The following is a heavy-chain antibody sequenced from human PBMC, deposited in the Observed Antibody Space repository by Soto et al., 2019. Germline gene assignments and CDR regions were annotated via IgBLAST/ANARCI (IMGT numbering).Heavy chain of an antibody. CDR2: IKQDGSEK. V-gene: IGHV3-7*01. J-gene: IGHJ6*02. CDR3: ARDLLLRYFDWLSPPVGYYYGMDV. CDR1: GFTFSSYW. Sequence: PGGSLRLSCAASGFTFSSYWMSWVRQAPGKGLEWVANIKQDGSEKYYVESVKGRFTIYRDNAKNSLYLQMNSRRAEDTAVYYCARDLLLRYFDWLSPPVGYYYGMDVWGQGTTVTVSS. D-gene: IGHD3-9*01.